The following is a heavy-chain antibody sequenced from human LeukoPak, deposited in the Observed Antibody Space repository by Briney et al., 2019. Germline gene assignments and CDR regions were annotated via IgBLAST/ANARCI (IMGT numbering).Heavy chain of an antibody. CDR1: GGSFSGYY. CDR2: INHSGST. CDR3: ARRRGDSSCVDP. D-gene: IGHD6-13*01. V-gene: IGHV4-34*01. Sequence: SETLSLTCAVYGGSFSGYYWSWIRQPPGKGLEWIGEINHSGSTNYNPSLKSRVTISVDTSKNQFSLKLNSVTAADTAVYYCARRRGDSSCVDPWGQGTLVTVSS. J-gene: IGHJ5*02.